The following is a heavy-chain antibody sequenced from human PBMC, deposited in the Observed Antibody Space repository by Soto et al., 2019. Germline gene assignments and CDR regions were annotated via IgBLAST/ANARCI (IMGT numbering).Heavy chain of an antibody. CDR3: TRPRTGDRAFHI. Sequence: GESLKISCAASGFTFSGSAMHWVRQASGKGLEWVGRIRSKANSYATAYAASVKGRFTISRDDSKNTAYLQMNSLKTEDTAVYYCTRPRTGDRAFHIWGQGTMVTVSS. D-gene: IGHD7-27*01. CDR2: IRSKANSYAT. J-gene: IGHJ3*02. V-gene: IGHV3-73*01. CDR1: GFTFSGSA.